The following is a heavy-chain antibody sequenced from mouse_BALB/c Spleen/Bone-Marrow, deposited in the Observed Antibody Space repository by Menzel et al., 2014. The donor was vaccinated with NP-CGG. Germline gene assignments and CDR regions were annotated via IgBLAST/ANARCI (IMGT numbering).Heavy chain of an antibody. J-gene: IGHJ3*01. Sequence: VQLQQSGPELVKPGALVKISCKASGYTFTSYDINWVKQRPGQGLERIGWIYPGDDSTKYNEKFKGKATLTADKSSSTAYMQLSSLTSENSAVYFRARSGDSSGYGFAYWGQGTLVTVSA. CDR2: IYPGDDST. CDR3: ARSGDSSGYGFAY. CDR1: GYTFTSYD. V-gene: IGHV1S56*01. D-gene: IGHD3-2*01.